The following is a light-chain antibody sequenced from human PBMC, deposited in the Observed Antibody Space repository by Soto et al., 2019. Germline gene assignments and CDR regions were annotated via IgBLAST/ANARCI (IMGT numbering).Light chain of an antibody. V-gene: IGKV1-5*01. CDR3: QQYHNHWT. CDR2: AAS. CDR1: ESIDSF. Sequence: DIRMTQSPSTLSASVGDTVTITCWASESIDSFFAWYQQKPGKAPKLLIFAASTLGRGSPSRLSGRGSGTEFTPTISSLTADDYATFYCQQYHNHWTFGQGTKVEIK. J-gene: IGKJ1*01.